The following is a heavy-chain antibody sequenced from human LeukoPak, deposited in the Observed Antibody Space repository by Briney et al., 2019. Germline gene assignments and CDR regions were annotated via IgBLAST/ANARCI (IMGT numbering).Heavy chain of an antibody. Sequence: GGSLRLSCAASGFTVSSNYMSWVRQAPGKGLEWVSSISSSSSYIYYADSVKGRFTISRDNAKNSLYLQMNSLRAEDTAVYYCARGIPYGSGSYYNAGIDYWGQGTLVTVSS. J-gene: IGHJ4*02. CDR1: GFTVSSNY. CDR3: ARGIPYGSGSYYNAGIDY. CDR2: ISSSSSYI. D-gene: IGHD3-10*01. V-gene: IGHV3-21*01.